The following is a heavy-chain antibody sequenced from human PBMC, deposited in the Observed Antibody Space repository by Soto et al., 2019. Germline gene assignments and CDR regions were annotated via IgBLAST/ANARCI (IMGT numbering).Heavy chain of an antibody. CDR3: VPGSSGTRGEDS. V-gene: IGHV3-23*01. CDR2: VSENGGVT. Sequence: PGGSLRLSCAASGITLSNHAMTWVRQAPGKGLEWVSTVSENGGVTFYADSVKGRFTISRDNSRNTLYLQVNNLRAEDTAVYYCVPGSSGTRGEDSWGPGALVTVSS. CDR1: GITLSNHA. D-gene: IGHD1-1*01. J-gene: IGHJ4*02.